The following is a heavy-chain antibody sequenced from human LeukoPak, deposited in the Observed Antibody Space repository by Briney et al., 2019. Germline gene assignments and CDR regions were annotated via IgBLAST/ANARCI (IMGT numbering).Heavy chain of an antibody. CDR3: ARDGGSAWFLDY. D-gene: IGHD2-15*01. Sequence: GGSLRLSCATSGFTFSSYSMNWVRQAPGKGLEWVSSISSGSSFIYYADSVQGRFSITRDNAKNSLYLQMNSLRAEDTAVYYCARDGGSAWFLDYWGQGTLVTVSS. CDR1: GFTFSSYS. CDR2: ISSGSSFI. J-gene: IGHJ4*02. V-gene: IGHV3-21*01.